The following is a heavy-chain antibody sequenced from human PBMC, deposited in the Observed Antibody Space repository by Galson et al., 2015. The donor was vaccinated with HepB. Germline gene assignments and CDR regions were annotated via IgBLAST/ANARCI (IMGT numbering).Heavy chain of an antibody. CDR2: ISYDGSNK. CDR1: GFTFSSYA. J-gene: IGHJ4*02. D-gene: IGHD1-26*01. Sequence: SLRLSCAASGFTFSSYAMHWVRQAPGKGLEWVAVISYDGSNKYYADSVKGRFTISRDNSKDTLYLQMNSLRAEDTAVYYCAKEPVGATYFDYWGQGTLVTVSS. CDR3: AKEPVGATYFDY. V-gene: IGHV3-30*04.